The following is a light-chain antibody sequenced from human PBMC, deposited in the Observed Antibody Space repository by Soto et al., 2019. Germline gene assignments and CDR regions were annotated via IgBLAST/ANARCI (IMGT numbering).Light chain of an antibody. CDR3: CSWTSSATYV. CDR1: SSDVGYSSS. CDR2: DVS. Sequence: QSVLIQPASVSGSPEHSITISCTGASSDVGYSSSVSWYQQHPGKAPKLVIFDVSNRPSGVSNRFSGSKSGNTASLTISGLQAEDEADYYCCSWTSSATYVFGTGTKVTV. V-gene: IGLV2-14*01. J-gene: IGLJ1*01.